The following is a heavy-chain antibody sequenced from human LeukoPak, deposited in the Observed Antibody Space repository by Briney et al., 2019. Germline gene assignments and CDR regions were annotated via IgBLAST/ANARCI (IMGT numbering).Heavy chain of an antibody. V-gene: IGHV1-46*01. D-gene: IGHD5-12*01. J-gene: IGHJ4*02. Sequence: ASVKVSCKASGYTFTSYYMHWVRQAPGQGLEWMGIINPSGGSTSYAQKFQGRVTMTRDTSTSTVYMELSSLRSEDTAVYYCARVPGGVATWYYFDYWGQGTLVTVSS. CDR1: GYTFTSYY. CDR2: INPSGGST. CDR3: ARVPGGVATWYYFDY.